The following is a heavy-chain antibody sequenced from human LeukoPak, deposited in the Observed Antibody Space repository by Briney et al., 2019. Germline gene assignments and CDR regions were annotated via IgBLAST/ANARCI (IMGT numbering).Heavy chain of an antibody. Sequence: SQTLSLTCTVSGGSISGGGYYWGWLRQPPGKGLEWIASIFYSGSTYHNPSLKSRVTISVDTSKSQFSLKLSSVTAADTAVYFCARHPLKAYVSDWFDPWGQGTLVTVSS. D-gene: IGHD3-10*02. J-gene: IGHJ5*02. CDR1: GGSISGGGYY. V-gene: IGHV4-39*01. CDR3: ARHPLKAYVSDWFDP. CDR2: IFYSGST.